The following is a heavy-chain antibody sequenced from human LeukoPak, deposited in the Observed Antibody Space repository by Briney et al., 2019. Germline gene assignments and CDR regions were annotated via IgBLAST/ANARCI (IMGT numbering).Heavy chain of an antibody. D-gene: IGHD2-2*01. Sequence: SVKVSRKASGVTFSRYAITLVRQAPGQGLEWMGRIIPNLGTTYYAQKFQGRITITTDESSSTAYMELSSLRSEDTAVYYCAREGCSSAACYGIDLDYWGQGTLVTVSS. J-gene: IGHJ4*02. CDR2: IIPNLGTT. CDR1: GVTFSRYA. CDR3: AREGCSSAACYGIDLDY. V-gene: IGHV1-69*11.